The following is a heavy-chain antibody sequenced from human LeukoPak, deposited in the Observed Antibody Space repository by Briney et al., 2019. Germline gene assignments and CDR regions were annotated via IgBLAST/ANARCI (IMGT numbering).Heavy chain of an antibody. Sequence: KPSETLSLTCAVYGGSFSGYYWSWIRQPPGKGLEWIGETNHSGSTNYNPSLKSRVTISVDTSKNQFSLKLSSVTAADTAVYYCARGYYYDSSGYSYWGQGTLVTVSS. J-gene: IGHJ4*02. CDR3: ARGYYYDSSGYSY. V-gene: IGHV4-34*01. D-gene: IGHD3-22*01. CDR2: TNHSGST. CDR1: GGSFSGYY.